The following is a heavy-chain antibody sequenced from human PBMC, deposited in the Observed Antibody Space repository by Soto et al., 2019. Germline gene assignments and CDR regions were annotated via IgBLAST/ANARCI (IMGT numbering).Heavy chain of an antibody. Sequence: QVQLVQSGAEVKKPGSSVKVSCKASGGTFSSYAISWVRQAPGQGLEWMGGIIPIFGTANYAQKFQGRVTITADESTSTAYMELSSLRSEDTAVYYCARVYCSGGSCYENWFDPWGQGTLVTVSS. J-gene: IGHJ5*02. CDR1: GGTFSSYA. V-gene: IGHV1-69*12. CDR2: IIPIFGTA. CDR3: ARVYCSGGSCYENWFDP. D-gene: IGHD2-15*01.